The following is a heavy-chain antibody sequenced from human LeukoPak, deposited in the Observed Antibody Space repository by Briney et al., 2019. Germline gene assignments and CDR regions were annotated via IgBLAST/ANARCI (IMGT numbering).Heavy chain of an antibody. CDR3: ARGMNYYDSSSYFDY. Sequence: SETLSLTCAVYGGSFSGYYWSWIRQPPGKGLEWIGEINHSGSTNYNPSLKSRVTISVDTSKNQFSLKLGSVTAADTAVYYCARGMNYYDSSSYFDYWGQGTLVTVSS. CDR2: INHSGST. V-gene: IGHV4-34*01. J-gene: IGHJ4*02. D-gene: IGHD3-22*01. CDR1: GGSFSGYY.